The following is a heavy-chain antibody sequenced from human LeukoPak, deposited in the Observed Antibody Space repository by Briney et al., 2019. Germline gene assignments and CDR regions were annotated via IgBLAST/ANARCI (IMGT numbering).Heavy chain of an antibody. D-gene: IGHD1-1*01. CDR3: LRDGYNWYYFDY. V-gene: IGHV3-7*01. Sequence: GGSLRLSCAASGFTFSSYWMSRVRQAPGKGLEWVANIKQDGSEKYYVDSVKGRFTISRDNAKNSLYLQMNSLRAEDTAVYYCLRDGYNWYYFDYWGQGTLVTVSS. J-gene: IGHJ4*02. CDR1: GFTFSSYW. CDR2: IKQDGSEK.